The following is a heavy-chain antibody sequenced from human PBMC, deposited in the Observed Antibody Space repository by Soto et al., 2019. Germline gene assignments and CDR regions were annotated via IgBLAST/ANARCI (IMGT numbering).Heavy chain of an antibody. V-gene: IGHV3-15*07. D-gene: IGHD2-15*01. CDR1: GFTFSNAW. Sequence: SLRLSCAASGFTFSNAWMNWVRQAPGKGLEWVGRIKSKTDGGSTYYADSVKGRFTISRDNSKNTLYLQMNSLRAEDTAVYYCANGVVVAASLDYWGQGTLVTVSS. CDR3: ANGVVVAASLDY. J-gene: IGHJ4*02. CDR2: IKSKTDGGST.